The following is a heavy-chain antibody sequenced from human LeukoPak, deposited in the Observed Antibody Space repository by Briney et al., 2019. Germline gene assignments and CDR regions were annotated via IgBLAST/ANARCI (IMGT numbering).Heavy chain of an antibody. V-gene: IGHV4-59*01. CDR2: IYYSGST. Sequence: SETLSLTCTVSGGSISSYYWSWIRQPPGKGLERIGYIYYSGSTNYNPSLKSRVTISVDTSKNQFSLKLSSVTAADTAVYYCAGYSSGRQPVYWGQGTLVTVSS. CDR1: GGSISSYY. D-gene: IGHD6-19*01. CDR3: AGYSSGRQPVY. J-gene: IGHJ4*02.